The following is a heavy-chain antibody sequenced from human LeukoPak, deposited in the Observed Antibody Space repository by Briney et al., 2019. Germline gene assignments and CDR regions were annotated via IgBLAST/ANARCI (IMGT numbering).Heavy chain of an antibody. Sequence: GGSLRLSCAVSGFTFSAYSMNWVRQAPGKGLEWVSSIPSGDFVYFADSLKGRFTISRDNAKSSLYLQMNSLRAEDTAVYYCARGGFNMVRGVIIPSNSYYYYMDIWGKGTTVTVSS. D-gene: IGHD3-10*01. V-gene: IGHV3-21*01. CDR3: ARGGFNMVRGVIIPSNSYYYYMDI. J-gene: IGHJ6*03. CDR1: GFTFSAYS. CDR2: IPSGDFV.